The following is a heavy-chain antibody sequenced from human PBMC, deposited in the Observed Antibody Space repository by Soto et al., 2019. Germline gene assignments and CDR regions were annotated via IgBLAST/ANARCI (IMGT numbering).Heavy chain of an antibody. V-gene: IGHV1-69*06. Sequence: QEQLVQSGAEVKKPGSSVKVSCKASGGTFSNYALSWVRQAPGQGLEWMGGIIPIFGAATYAQKFQGRVTVTADKYSGTAYMELSSLRSEDTAVYYCARGRGFYSSSDEFYFYSMDVWGQVTTVTVSS. CDR1: GGTFSNYA. CDR3: ARGRGFYSSSDEFYFYSMDV. CDR2: IIPIFGAA. J-gene: IGHJ6*02. D-gene: IGHD6-6*01.